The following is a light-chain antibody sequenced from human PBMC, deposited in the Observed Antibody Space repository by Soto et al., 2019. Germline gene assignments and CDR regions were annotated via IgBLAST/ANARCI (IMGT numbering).Light chain of an antibody. V-gene: IGKV2-28*01. Sequence: DIVMTQSPLSLPVTSGEAASISCRSSQSLLHSNGYNYVDWYLQKAGQSPHLLIYLGSNRDSGVPARFSGSGSVTYFTLKISRVEAEDVGVYYCMQSLETPWTFGQGTKVDIK. CDR2: LGS. J-gene: IGKJ1*01. CDR3: MQSLETPWT. CDR1: QSLLHSNGYNY.